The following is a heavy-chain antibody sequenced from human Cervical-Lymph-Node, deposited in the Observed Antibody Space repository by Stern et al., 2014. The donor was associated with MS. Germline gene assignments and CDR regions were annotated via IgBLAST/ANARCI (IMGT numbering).Heavy chain of an antibody. Sequence: EVQLVESGGGLVQPGGSLRLSCVASGFTFRNYWMHWVRQGPGKALVWVARMNRAGTTITHADSVKGRFTISRDNAKNTLYLQMNSLRVEDTAVYYCTKDTYGPEDYWGQGTSVTVSS. J-gene: IGHJ4*02. CDR3: TKDTYGPEDY. V-gene: IGHV3-74*03. D-gene: IGHD3-10*01. CDR2: MNRAGTTI. CDR1: GFTFRNYW.